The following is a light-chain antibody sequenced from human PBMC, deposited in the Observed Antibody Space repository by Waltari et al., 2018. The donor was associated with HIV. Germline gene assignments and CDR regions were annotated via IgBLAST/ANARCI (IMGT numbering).Light chain of an antibody. CDR3: QQYNSYPLYT. Sequence: DIQLTPSPSPLSASVGDRVTIPCRASQSINNWLAWYQQKPGKAPKLLIYKASTLESGVPSRFSGSGSGTEFTLTISSLQPDDFATYYCQQYNSYPLYTFGQGTKLEIK. J-gene: IGKJ2*01. CDR2: KAS. V-gene: IGKV1-5*03. CDR1: QSINNW.